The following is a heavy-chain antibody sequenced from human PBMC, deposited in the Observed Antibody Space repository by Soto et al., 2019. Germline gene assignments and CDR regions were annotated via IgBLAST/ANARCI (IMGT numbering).Heavy chain of an antibody. V-gene: IGHV3-48*01. CDR2: ISSSSSTI. D-gene: IGHD3-3*01. J-gene: IGHJ6*03. CDR1: GFTFSGYS. CDR3: ARDRAIFGVVINMDV. Sequence: GSLRLSCAASGFTFSGYSMNWVRQAPGKGLEWVSYISSSSSTIYYADSVKGRFTISRDNAKNSLYLQMNSLRAEDTAVYYCARDRAIFGVVINMDVWGKGTTVTVS.